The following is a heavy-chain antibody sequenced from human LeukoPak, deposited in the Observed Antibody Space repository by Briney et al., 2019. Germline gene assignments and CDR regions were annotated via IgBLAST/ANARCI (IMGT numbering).Heavy chain of an antibody. V-gene: IGHV5-51*01. CDR2: IYPDDSDT. CDR3: ATHTYGDYSFAF. Sequence: GESLQISCQASGFNFANYWIAWVRQMPGKGLEWMGIIYPDDSDTRYSPSFEGQVTISADKSISTAYLQWSSLTASDTAKYYCATHTYGDYSFAFWGQATLVIVSS. J-gene: IGHJ4*02. D-gene: IGHD4-17*01. CDR1: GFNFANYW.